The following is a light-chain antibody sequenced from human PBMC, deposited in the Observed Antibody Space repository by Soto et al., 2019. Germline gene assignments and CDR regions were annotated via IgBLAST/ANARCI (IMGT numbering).Light chain of an antibody. CDR2: GAS. CDR3: QQRSNWPPIT. V-gene: IGKV3D-20*02. Sequence: EIVLTQSPGTLSLSPGAEATLSCRASQSVDSNYLAWYQQKPGQTPRLIIYGASGRADGIPHRFSGIVFGTDFTLTTSQVEPEDFAVYYGQQRSNWPPITFGQGTRLEIK. CDR1: QSVDSNY. J-gene: IGKJ5*01.